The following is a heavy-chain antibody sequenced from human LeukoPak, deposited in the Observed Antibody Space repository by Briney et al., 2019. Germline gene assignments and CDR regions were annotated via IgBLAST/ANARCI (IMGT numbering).Heavy chain of an antibody. CDR3: ARTRLGEHY. CDR2: IKQDGSEN. CDR1: GFTLVSYC. V-gene: IGHV3-7*04. Sequence: PGGSRRSPAASPGFTLVSYCGTWGRQAPGKGLEWGASIKQDGSENYYVGSVKGRFTISRDTAKNSLYLQMNSLRAEDRAVYYCARTRLGEHYWVRGPLLSVCS. J-gene: IGHJ4*02. D-gene: IGHD2-21*01.